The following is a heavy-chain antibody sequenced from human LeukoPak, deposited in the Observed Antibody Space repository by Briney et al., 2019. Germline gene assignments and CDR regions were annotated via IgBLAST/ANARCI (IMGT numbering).Heavy chain of an antibody. CDR1: GFTFDDHG. CDR3: ARDPRYYYDSSGYYDKHFDY. V-gene: IGHV3-20*04. D-gene: IGHD3-22*01. J-gene: IGHJ4*02. CDR2: INWNGGST. Sequence: GGSLRLSCAASGFTFDDHGMNWVRQAPGKGLEWVSGINWNGGSTFYADSVKGRFTISRDNAKNALYLQMNSLRAEDTAVYYCARDPRYYYDSSGYYDKHFDYWGQGTLVTVSS.